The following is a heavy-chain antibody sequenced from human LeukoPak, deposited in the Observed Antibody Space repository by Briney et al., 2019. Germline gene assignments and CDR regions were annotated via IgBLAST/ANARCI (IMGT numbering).Heavy chain of an antibody. J-gene: IGHJ4*02. D-gene: IGHD2-2*02. CDR3: ARNPPYCTSTSCYNDY. CDR2: INPNSGAT. Sequence: GASVPVSCQASGYTFTIYYMHWVRPAPGQGLDGMGWINPNSGATSYAQRFQGRVTMTRDTSISTAYMELSGLTSDDTAVYYCARNPPYCTSTSCYNDYWGQGTLVTVSS. CDR1: GYTFTIYY. V-gene: IGHV1-2*02.